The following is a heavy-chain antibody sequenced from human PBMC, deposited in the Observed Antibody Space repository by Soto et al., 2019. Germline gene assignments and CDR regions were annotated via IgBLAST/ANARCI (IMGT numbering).Heavy chain of an antibody. J-gene: IGHJ3*02. D-gene: IGHD3-22*01. CDR1: GGSISSGGYS. CDR2: IYHGST. V-gene: IGHV4-30-2*01. CDR3: ASSGSRGIGAFDI. Sequence: QLQLQESGSGLVKASQTLSLTCAVSGGSISSGGYSWSWIRQPPGKGLEWIGYIYHGSTYYHPSLKSRVTISIDRSQNQFSLKLSSVTAADTAVYFCASSGSRGIGAFDIWGQGTMVTVSS.